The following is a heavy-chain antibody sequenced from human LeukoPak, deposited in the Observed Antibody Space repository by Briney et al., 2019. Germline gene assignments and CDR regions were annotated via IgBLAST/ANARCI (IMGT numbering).Heavy chain of an antibody. Sequence: GGSLRLSCAASGFTFSSYAMHWVRQAPGKGLEWVAVISYDGSNKYYADSVKGRFTISRDNSKNTLYLQMNSLRAEDTAVYYCAKTVTKWSGSDYWGQGTLVTVSS. CDR3: AKTVTKWSGSDY. CDR1: GFTFSSYA. CDR2: ISYDGSNK. V-gene: IGHV3-30-3*02. D-gene: IGHD4-17*01. J-gene: IGHJ4*02.